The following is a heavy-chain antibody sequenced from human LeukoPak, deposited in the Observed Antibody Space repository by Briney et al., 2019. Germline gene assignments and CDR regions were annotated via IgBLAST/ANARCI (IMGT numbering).Heavy chain of an antibody. V-gene: IGHV3-48*03. CDR2: IDTSSGTI. Sequence: GGSLRLSCAASEFTFSSYEMNWVRQAPGKGLEWVSYIDTSSGTIHYADSVKGRFTISRDNAKSSLYLQMNSPRAEDTAAYFCARDATVGVPGTLYFDHWGQGTLVTVSP. CDR3: ARDATVGVPGTLYFDH. CDR1: EFTFSSYE. D-gene: IGHD6-19*01. J-gene: IGHJ4*02.